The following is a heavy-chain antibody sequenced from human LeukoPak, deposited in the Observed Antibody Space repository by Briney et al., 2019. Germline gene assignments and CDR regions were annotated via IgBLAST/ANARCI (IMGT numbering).Heavy chain of an antibody. J-gene: IGHJ3*02. D-gene: IGHD3-22*01. CDR3: ASQYYYDSSGYSILDAFDI. Sequence: ASVKVSCKASGYTFTGYYMHWVRQAPGQGLEWMGWINPNSGGTNYAQKFQGRVTMTRDTSISTAYMELSRLRSDDTAVYYCASQYYYDSSGYSILDAFDIWGQGTMVTVSS. CDR1: GYTFTGYY. V-gene: IGHV1-2*02. CDR2: INPNSGGT.